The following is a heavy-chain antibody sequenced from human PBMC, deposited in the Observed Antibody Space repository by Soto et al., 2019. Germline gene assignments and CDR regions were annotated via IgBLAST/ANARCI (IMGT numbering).Heavy chain of an antibody. CDR1: GGSFSGYY. D-gene: IGHD3-10*01. Sequence: SETLSLTCAVYGGSFSGYYWSWIRQHPGKGLEWIGEINHSGSTNYNPSLKSRVTISVDTSKNQFSLKLSSVTAADTAVYYCARGSVTMVRGVIKGAEYFQHWGQGTLVTVSS. CDR3: ARGSVTMVRGVIKGAEYFQH. J-gene: IGHJ1*01. CDR2: INHSGST. V-gene: IGHV4-34*01.